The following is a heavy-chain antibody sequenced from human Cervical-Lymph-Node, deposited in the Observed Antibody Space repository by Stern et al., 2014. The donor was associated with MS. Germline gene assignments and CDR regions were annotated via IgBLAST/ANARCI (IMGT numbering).Heavy chain of an antibody. Sequence: QMQLVQSGAEVKKPGASVKVSCKASGDTLASYPIHWLRQAPGQGPVWMGIVNPTDGRTTYAQKINGRVTMTRDASTRTVYMELSSLRPEDTAMYFCANPLPYANWGQGTRVTVSS. CDR3: ANPLPYAN. J-gene: IGHJ1*01. CDR1: GDTLASYP. D-gene: IGHD4-17*01. CDR2: VNPTDGRT. V-gene: IGHV1-46*03.